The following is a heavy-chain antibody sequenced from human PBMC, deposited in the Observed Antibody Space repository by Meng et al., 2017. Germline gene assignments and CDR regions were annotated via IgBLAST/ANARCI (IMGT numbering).Heavy chain of an antibody. J-gene: IGHJ4*02. CDR1: GYTFTSYG. D-gene: IGHD4/OR15-4a*01. CDR2: INTNTGNP. CDR3: ARDNGANGFDY. Sequence: VQLVKSGSELKKSEASVKVSCKGSGYTFTSYGMNWVRQAPGQGLEWMGWINTNTGNPTYAQGFTGRFVFSLDTSVSTAYLQISSLEAEDTAVYFCARDNGANGFDYWGQGTLVTVSS. V-gene: IGHV7-4-1*02.